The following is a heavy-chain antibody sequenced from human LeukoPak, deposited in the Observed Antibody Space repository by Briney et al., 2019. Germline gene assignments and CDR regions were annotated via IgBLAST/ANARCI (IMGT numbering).Heavy chain of an antibody. CDR2: IYTSGST. D-gene: IGHD3-22*01. CDR1: GGSISSGSYY. J-gene: IGHJ4*02. Sequence: SQTLSLTCTASGGSISSGSYYWGWIRQPAGKGLEWIGRIYTSGSTNYNPSLKSRVTISVDTSKNQFSRKLSSVTAADTAVYYCARESYYDSYWGQGILVTVSS. V-gene: IGHV4-61*02. CDR3: ARESYYDSY.